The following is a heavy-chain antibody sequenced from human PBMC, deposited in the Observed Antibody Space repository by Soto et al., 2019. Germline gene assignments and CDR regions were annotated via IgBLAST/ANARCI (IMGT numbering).Heavy chain of an antibody. D-gene: IGHD3-3*01. CDR3: APADYDFWTGYYAPHPY. CDR1: GFTLSSYA. J-gene: IGHJ4*02. CDR2: ISSSGGST. Sequence: GGALRLSCAASGFTLSSYAMNWVRQAPGKGLECVSSISSSGGSTYYADSVKGRFTISRDNSKNTLYLQMSSLRAEDTAIYYCAPADYDFWTGYYAPHPYWGQGALVTVSP. V-gene: IGHV3-23*01.